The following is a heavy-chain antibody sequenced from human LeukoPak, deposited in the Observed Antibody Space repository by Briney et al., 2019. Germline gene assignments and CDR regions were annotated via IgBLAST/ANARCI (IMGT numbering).Heavy chain of an antibody. D-gene: IGHD3-22*01. J-gene: IGHJ4*02. CDR2: IYYSGST. V-gene: IGHV4-59*01. Sequence: KPSETLSLTCTVSGGSISSYYWSWIRQPPGKGLEWIGYIYYSGSTNYNPSLKSRVTISVDTSKNQFSLKLSSVTAADTAVYYCARHYYDSSGDFDYWGQGTLVTVSS. CDR3: ARHYYDSSGDFDY. CDR1: GGSISSYY.